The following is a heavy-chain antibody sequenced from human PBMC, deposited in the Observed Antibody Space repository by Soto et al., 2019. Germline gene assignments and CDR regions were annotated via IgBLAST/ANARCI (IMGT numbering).Heavy chain of an antibody. CDR2: VNLDGSRK. CDR3: ARGGSFMGD. V-gene: IGHV3-7*05. Sequence: EVQLVESGGGLVLPGGSLRLSCEASGFTFSNSWMTWVRQAPGRGLEWVANVNLDGSRKYYVDSVKGRFTISRDNAKNSLYLQMDSLRAEDTALYYCARGGSFMGDWGQGTLVTVSS. J-gene: IGHJ4*02. CDR1: GFTFSNSW. D-gene: IGHD3-3*02.